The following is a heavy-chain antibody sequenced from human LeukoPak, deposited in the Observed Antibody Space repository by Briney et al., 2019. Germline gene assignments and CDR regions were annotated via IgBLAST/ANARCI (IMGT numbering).Heavy chain of an antibody. CDR3: ARQSSPHVDTAMVWVTY. D-gene: IGHD5-18*01. CDR1: GYTFTSYG. Sequence: ASVKVSCKASGYTFTSYGISWVRQAPGQGLEWMGWISAYNGNTNYAQKLQGRVTMTTDTSTSTAYMELRSLRSDDTAAYYCARQSSPHVDTAMVWVTYWGQGTLVTVSS. V-gene: IGHV1-18*01. CDR2: ISAYNGNT. J-gene: IGHJ4*02.